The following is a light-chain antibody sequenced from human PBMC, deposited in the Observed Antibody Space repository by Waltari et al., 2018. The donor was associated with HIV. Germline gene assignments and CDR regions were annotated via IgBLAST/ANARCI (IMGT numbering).Light chain of an antibody. CDR1: QSVLYSSNNNNY. CDR3: QQYYDNPYT. J-gene: IGKJ2*01. Sequence: DFVMTQSPDSLTVSLGERATINCKSSQSVLYSSNNNNYLAWYQQKPGQPPKLLIYLASTRESGVPDRFSGSGSGTDFTLTINSLQAEDVAVYYCQQYYDNPYTFGQGTKLEI. CDR2: LAS. V-gene: IGKV4-1*01.